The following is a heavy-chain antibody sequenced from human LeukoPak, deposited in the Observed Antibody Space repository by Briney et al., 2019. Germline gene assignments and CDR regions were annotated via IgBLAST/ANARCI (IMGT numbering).Heavy chain of an antibody. J-gene: IGHJ1*01. CDR2: ISGSGGST. V-gene: IGHV3-23*01. CDR3: AKDRGKQWLPRGYFQH. Sequence: PGGSLRLSCAASGFTFSSYAMSWVRQAPGKGLEWVSAISGSGGSTYCADSVKGRFTISRDNSKNTLYLQMNSLRAEDTAVYYCAKDRGKQWLPRGYFQHWGQGTLVTVSS. D-gene: IGHD6-19*01. CDR1: GFTFSSYA.